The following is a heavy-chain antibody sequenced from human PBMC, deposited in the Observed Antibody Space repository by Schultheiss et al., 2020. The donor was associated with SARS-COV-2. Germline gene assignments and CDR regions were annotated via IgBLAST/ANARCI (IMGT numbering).Heavy chain of an antibody. CDR2: IYYSGST. CDR1: GGSISSSSYY. V-gene: IGHV4-39*01. J-gene: IGHJ4*02. Sequence: SETLSLTCTVSGGSISSSSYYWGWIRQHPGKGLEWIGSIYYSGSTYYNPSLKSRVTISVDTSKNQFSLKLSSVTAADTAVYYCARQDTAMVQYYFDYWGQGTLVTVSS. CDR3: ARQDTAMVQYYFDY. D-gene: IGHD5-18*01.